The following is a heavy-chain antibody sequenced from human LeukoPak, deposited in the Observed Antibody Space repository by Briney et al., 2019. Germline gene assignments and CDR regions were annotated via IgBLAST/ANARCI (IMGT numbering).Heavy chain of an antibody. J-gene: IGHJ5*02. CDR2: FDSEDGET. CDR3: VSMVRGVISGNWFYP. D-gene: IGHD3-10*01. V-gene: IGHV1-24*01. Sequence: GASVKGSCKVSGYTLTEVSMHWVRQAPGEGLEWVGGFDSEDGETIYAQKFEGRVTMIADTNTDTAYMELSSLRSEDTAVYYCVSMVRGVISGNWFYPWGQGTLVTVSP. CDR1: GYTLTEVS.